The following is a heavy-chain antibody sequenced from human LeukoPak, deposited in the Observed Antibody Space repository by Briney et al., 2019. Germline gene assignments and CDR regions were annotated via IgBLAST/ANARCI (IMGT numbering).Heavy chain of an antibody. V-gene: IGHV3-7*01. J-gene: IGHJ4*02. D-gene: IGHD6-13*01. CDR1: KFTFSKYW. CDR3: ATYLRNTAAGYYYFEY. CDR2: IKQDGGEI. Sequence: GGSLRLSCAASKFTFSKYWMSWVRQAPGKGLEWVSNIKQDGGEIYYVDSVKGRFTISRDNAKNSVSLQMNSLRAEDTAIYYCATYLRNTAAGYYYFEYWGQGTLVTVSS.